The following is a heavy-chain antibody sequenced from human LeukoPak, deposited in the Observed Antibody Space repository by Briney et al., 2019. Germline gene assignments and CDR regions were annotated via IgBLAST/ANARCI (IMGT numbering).Heavy chain of an antibody. CDR3: ARLGGIAAAGPILY. J-gene: IGHJ4*02. V-gene: IGHV3-74*01. D-gene: IGHD6-13*01. CDR2: INSDGSST. CDR1: GFTFSSYW. Sequence: GGSLRLSCAASGFTFSSYWMPWVRQAPGKGLVWVSRINSDGSSTSYADSVKGRFTISRDNAKNTLYLQMNSLRAEDTAVYYCARLGGIAAAGPILYWGQGTLVTVSS.